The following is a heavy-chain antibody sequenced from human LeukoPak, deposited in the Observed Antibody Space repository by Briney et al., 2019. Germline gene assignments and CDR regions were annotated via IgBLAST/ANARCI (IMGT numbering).Heavy chain of an antibody. J-gene: IGHJ4*02. Sequence: PGGSLRLSCAASGFTFSSDEINSVRQAPGKGLEWVSYISSSGSTIYYADSVKGRFTISRDNAKNSLYLQMHSLRAQDTAVYYCARGQHDFYDSSGYKDYWGQGTLVTVSS. D-gene: IGHD3-22*01. CDR2: ISSSGSTI. CDR1: GFTFSSDE. V-gene: IGHV3-48*03. CDR3: ARGQHDFYDSSGYKDY.